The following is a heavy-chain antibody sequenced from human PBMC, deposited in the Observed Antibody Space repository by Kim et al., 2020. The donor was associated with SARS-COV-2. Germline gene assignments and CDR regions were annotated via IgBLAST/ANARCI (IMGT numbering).Heavy chain of an antibody. CDR1: GYTFTSYA. D-gene: IGHD3-10*01. Sequence: ASVKVSCKASGYTFTSYAMHWVRQAPGQRLEWMGWINAGNGNTKYSQKFQGRVTITRDTSASTAYMELSSLRSEDTAVYYCARIPGSGSYYEHYYYGMDVWGQGTTVTVSS. CDR3: ARIPGSGSYYEHYYYGMDV. J-gene: IGHJ6*02. V-gene: IGHV1-3*01. CDR2: INAGNGNT.